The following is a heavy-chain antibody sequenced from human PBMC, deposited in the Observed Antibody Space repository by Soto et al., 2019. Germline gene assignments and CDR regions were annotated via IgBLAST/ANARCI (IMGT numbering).Heavy chain of an antibody. J-gene: IGHJ4*02. CDR1: GYIFTTYG. CDR2: ISAHNGNT. Sequence: QVHLVQSGAEVKKPGASVKVSCKGSGYIFTTYGITWVRQAPGQGLEWMGWISAHNGNTNYAQKLQGRVTVPRDTSKSIAYMELRNLRSADTAVYYCARGRDGDFWGQGALVTVSS. V-gene: IGHV1-18*01. CDR3: ARGRDGDF.